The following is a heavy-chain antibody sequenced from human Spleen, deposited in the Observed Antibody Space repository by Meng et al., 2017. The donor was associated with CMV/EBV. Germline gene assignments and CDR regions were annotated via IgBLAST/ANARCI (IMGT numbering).Heavy chain of an antibody. CDR3: ATATVIEDAFDV. CDR1: GGSISSYY. Sequence: SETLSLTYSVSGGSISSYYWNWIRQAPGKGLEWIGYVYHTGSSNYNPSLEGRVTISVDTSKNQFSLKLRSVTAADTAVYYCATATVIEDAFDVWGQGTMVTVSS. V-gene: IGHV4-59*01. D-gene: IGHD4-17*01. CDR2: VYHTGSS. J-gene: IGHJ3*01.